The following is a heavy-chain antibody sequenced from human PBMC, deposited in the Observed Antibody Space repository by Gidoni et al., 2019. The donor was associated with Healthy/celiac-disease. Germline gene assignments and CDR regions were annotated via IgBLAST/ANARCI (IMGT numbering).Heavy chain of an antibody. CDR3: ARGAAMDV. Sequence: EVQLVESGGGLVQPGGSLRLSCVASGFSFRNFDMHWVRQGKGKGLEWVSAIGTGGPGDTCYSDSVRGRFTISREDAKNSLYLQMNNLRAGDTAVYFCARGAAMDVWGQGTTVTVSS. V-gene: IGHV3-13*01. J-gene: IGHJ6*02. CDR2: IGTGGPGDT. CDR1: GFSFRNFD.